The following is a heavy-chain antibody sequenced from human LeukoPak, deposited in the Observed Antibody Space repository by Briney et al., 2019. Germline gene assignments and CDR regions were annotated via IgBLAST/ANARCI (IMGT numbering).Heavy chain of an antibody. CDR3: ARFPLPGQQLVPSDLNWFDP. Sequence: GASVKVSCKASGYTFTGYYMHWVRQAPGQGLEWMGWINPNSGGTNYAQKFQGRVTMTRDTSISTAYMDLSGLRSDDTAVYYCARFPLPGQQLVPSDLNWFDPWGQGTLVTVSS. CDR2: INPNSGGT. J-gene: IGHJ5*02. D-gene: IGHD6-13*01. V-gene: IGHV1-2*02. CDR1: GYTFTGYY.